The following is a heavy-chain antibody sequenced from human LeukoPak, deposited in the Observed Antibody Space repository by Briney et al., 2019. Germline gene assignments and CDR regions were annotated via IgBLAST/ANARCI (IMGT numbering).Heavy chain of an antibody. CDR1: GFTLSSYG. J-gene: IGHJ5*02. D-gene: IGHD3-16*02. CDR2: ISYDGSNK. V-gene: IGHV3-30*03. CDR3: AGQIYDYVWGSYRANNWFDP. Sequence: PGRSLRLSCAASGFTLSSYGMHWVRQAPGKGLEWVAVISYDGSNKYYADSVKGRFTISRDNSKNTLYLQMNSLRAEDTAVYYCAGQIYDYVWGSYRANNWFDPWGQGTLVTVSS.